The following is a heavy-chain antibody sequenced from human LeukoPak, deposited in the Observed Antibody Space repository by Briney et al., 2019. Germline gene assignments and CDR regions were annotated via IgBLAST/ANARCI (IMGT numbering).Heavy chain of an antibody. J-gene: IGHJ5*02. CDR3: VRENRDEGDSRGGFFDL. CDR2: IHASGSS. V-gene: IGHV4-4*07. CDR1: GGSVSSYH. Sequence: KPSETLSLTCSVSGGSVSSYHWNWIRQFAGKGLEWVGRIHASGSSNYLPSLKRRVTMSLDTSKMQLSLRLNSVTAADTAVYYCVRENRDEGDSRGGFFDLWGQGTPVSVSS. D-gene: IGHD1-14*01.